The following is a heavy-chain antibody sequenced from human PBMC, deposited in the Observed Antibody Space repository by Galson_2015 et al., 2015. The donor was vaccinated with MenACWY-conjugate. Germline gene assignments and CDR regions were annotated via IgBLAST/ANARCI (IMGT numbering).Heavy chain of an antibody. CDR3: ARNLAGQSGGYRWFVS. Sequence: SLRLSCAASGFTFSFHWMSWVRQAPGKGLEWVANIKQDGSEKYYVDSVKGRFIISRDNTKNSLYLQMKILRGEDTAVYFCARNLAGQSGGYRWFVSWGQGTLVTVSS. D-gene: IGHD3-22*01. V-gene: IGHV3-7*03. CDR2: IKQDGSEK. CDR1: GFTFSFHW. J-gene: IGHJ5*01.